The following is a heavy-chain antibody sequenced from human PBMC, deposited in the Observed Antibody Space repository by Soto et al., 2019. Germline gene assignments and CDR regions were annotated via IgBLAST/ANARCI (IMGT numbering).Heavy chain of an antibody. CDR2: ISAYNGNT. J-gene: IGHJ4*02. Sequence: ASVKVSCKASDYTFTSYGITWVRQAPGQGLEWMGWISAYNGNTNYAQKFHGRVTMTTDTSTSTAYMDLRSLRYDDTAVYYCARVGRISMLPAILPFDYWGQGTLVTVSS. CDR3: ARVGRISMLPAILPFDY. CDR1: DYTFTSYG. V-gene: IGHV1-18*01. D-gene: IGHD3-10*01.